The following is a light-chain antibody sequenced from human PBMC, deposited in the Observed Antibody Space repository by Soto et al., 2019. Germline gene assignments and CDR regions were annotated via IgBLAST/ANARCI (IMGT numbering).Light chain of an antibody. CDR1: RSVTNY. V-gene: IGKV1-39*01. J-gene: IGKJ1*01. CDR3: QQTYSTPPT. CDR2: AAS. Sequence: DIQMTQSPPSLSASVGDRLTFTCRASRSVTNYLKWYQQKPGKAPELLIYAASSLQSGVPSRFSGSGSGTEFTLTISSLQPEDFATYYCQQTYSTPPTFGQGTKGELK.